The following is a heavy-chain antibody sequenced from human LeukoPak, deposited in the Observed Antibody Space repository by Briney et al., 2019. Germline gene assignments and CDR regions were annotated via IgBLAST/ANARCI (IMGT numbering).Heavy chain of an antibody. CDR2: IYYSGST. Sequence: SETLSLTCTVSGGSISSSSYYWGWIRQPPGKGLEWIGSIYYSGSTYYNPSLKSRVTISVDTPKNQFSLKLSSVTAADTAVYYCARLGRGEAYYFDYWGQGILVTVSS. CDR1: GGSISSSSYY. V-gene: IGHV4-39*07. D-gene: IGHD3-16*01. CDR3: ARLGRGEAYYFDY. J-gene: IGHJ4*02.